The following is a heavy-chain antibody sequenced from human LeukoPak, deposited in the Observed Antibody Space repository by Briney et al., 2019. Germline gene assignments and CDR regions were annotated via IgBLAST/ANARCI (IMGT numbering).Heavy chain of an antibody. D-gene: IGHD3-9*01. Sequence: GGSLRLSCAASGLTFSNYAMTWVRQAPGKGLEWVSAISGSGGSTYYADSVKGRFTISRDNSKNTLYLQMNSLRAEDTAVYYCAKSPSLLTGYDYYYMDVWGKGTTVTVSS. CDR1: GLTFSNYA. V-gene: IGHV3-23*01. J-gene: IGHJ6*03. CDR3: AKSPSLLTGYDYYYMDV. CDR2: ISGSGGST.